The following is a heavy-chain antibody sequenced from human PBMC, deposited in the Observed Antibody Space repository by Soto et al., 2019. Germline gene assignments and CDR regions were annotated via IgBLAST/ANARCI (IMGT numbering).Heavy chain of an antibody. CDR2: ISSSSSNI. CDR1: GFPFNRYS. CDR3: ARAGYYGSGILL. J-gene: IGHJ4*02. D-gene: IGHD3-10*01. V-gene: IGHV3-48*02. Sequence: EVQLVESGGGLVQPGGSLRLSCAASGFPFNRYSMNWVPQAPGKGLEGVSYISSSSSNIYYADSVKGRFTISRDNAKNSLYLQMNSLRDEDTAVYYCARAGYYGSGILLWGQGTLVTVSS.